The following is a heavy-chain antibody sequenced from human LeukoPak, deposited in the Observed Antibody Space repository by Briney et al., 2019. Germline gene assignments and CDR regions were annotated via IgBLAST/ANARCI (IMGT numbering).Heavy chain of an antibody. CDR1: SGSLSSYY. CDR2: IYSSGSI. V-gene: IGHV4-59*01. J-gene: IGHJ5*02. CDR3: ARIGRSIFGDEEFDP. Sequence: PSETLSLTCTVSSGSLSSYYWNWIRQPPGKGLEWIGYIYSSGSINYSPSLKSRVTISVDTSKNQFSLRLASATAADTAVYYCARIGRSIFGDEEFDPWGQGTLVTVSS. D-gene: IGHD3-3*01.